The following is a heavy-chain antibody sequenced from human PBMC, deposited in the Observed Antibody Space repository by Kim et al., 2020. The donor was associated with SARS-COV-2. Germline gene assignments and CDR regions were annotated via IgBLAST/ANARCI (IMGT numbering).Heavy chain of an antibody. D-gene: IGHD1-1*01. V-gene: IGHV3-30*04. J-gene: IGHJ4*02. CDR2: ISYDGSHK. CDR3: ARVEGRSNWLLDY. CDR1: GFTFSNFA. Sequence: GGSLRLSCAASGFTFSNFAMHWVRQAPGKGLEWVAVISYDGSHKYYADSVKGRFTISRDNSKNTLYVQMNSMRAEDTAAYYCARVEGRSNWLLDYWGQGTLVTVSS.